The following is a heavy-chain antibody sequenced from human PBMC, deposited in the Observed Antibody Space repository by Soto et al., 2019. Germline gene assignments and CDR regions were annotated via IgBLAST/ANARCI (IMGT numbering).Heavy chain of an antibody. CDR2: VNPIGGST. CDR3: AIASGDGMFY. Sequence: QVQLVQSGAEVKKPGASVKVSCKASGYTLTSYYIHWERQAPGQGLEWMGIVNPIGGSTYYAQKFQGRVTMTRDTSTSTAYMELSGLRFEDTAVYYSAIASGDGMFYWGQGTLVTVSS. J-gene: IGHJ4*02. V-gene: IGHV1-46*01. CDR1: GYTLTSYY. D-gene: IGHD7-27*01.